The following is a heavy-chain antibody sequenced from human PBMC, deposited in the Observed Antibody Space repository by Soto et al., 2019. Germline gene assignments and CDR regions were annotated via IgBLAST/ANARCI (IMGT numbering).Heavy chain of an antibody. CDR2: IYYSGST. V-gene: IGHV4-39*01. D-gene: IGHD6-19*01. J-gene: IGHJ3*02. CDR3: ARHLPEQWPPKAYAADT. CDR1: GGSISSSSYY. Sequence: SETLSLPCTVYGGSISSSSYYWGWIRQPPGKGLEWMGSIYYSGSTCYNPSLKSRVTISVDTSKNQFSLKLSSVTAADTAVYYRARHLPEQWPPKAYAADTWRPATPATV.